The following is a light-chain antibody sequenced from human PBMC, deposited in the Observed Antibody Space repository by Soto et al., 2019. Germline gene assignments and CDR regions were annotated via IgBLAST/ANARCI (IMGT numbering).Light chain of an antibody. Sequence: EIVMTQSPGTLSVSPGERATLSCRAGQGVTTNFAWYQQKSGQSPRLLIYDVSIRATGVPARFSGTGSETDFTLTISGLQSEDSAVYFCQQYNNWPFSFGQGTRLEIE. V-gene: IGKV3-15*01. J-gene: IGKJ5*01. CDR2: DVS. CDR3: QQYNNWPFS. CDR1: QGVTTN.